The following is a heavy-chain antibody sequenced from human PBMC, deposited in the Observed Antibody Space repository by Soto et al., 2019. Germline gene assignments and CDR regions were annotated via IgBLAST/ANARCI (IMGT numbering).Heavy chain of an antibody. D-gene: IGHD2-8*01. CDR2: ISAYNGNT. CDR3: ARDLPSLLYGGRFDP. CDR1: GYTFTSYG. Sequence: QVQLVQSGAEVKKPGASVKVSCKASGYTFTSYGISWVRQAPGHGLEWMGWISAYNGNTNYAQKPQGRVTMTTDTSTSTAYMELRSLRSDDTAVYYCARDLPSLLYGGRFDPWGQGTLVTVSS. J-gene: IGHJ5*02. V-gene: IGHV1-18*01.